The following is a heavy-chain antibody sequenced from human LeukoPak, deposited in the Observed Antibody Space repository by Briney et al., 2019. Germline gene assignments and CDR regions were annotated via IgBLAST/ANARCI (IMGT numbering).Heavy chain of an antibody. Sequence: SETLSLTCTVSGGSISSQYWSWIRQPPGKGLKWIGYIYYSGSTNYNPSLKSRVTISLDTSKNQFSLKLSSVTAADTAVYYCAGHYDFWSGYYEWGQGTLVTVSS. V-gene: IGHV4-59*08. CDR1: GGSISSQY. CDR3: AGHYDFWSGYYE. CDR2: IYYSGST. J-gene: IGHJ4*02. D-gene: IGHD3-3*01.